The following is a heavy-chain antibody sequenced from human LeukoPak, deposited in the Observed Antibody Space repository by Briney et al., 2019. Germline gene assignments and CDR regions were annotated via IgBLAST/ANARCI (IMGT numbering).Heavy chain of an antibody. V-gene: IGHV4-34*01. CDR3: ARVAYSGYEHF. CDR1: GESFSGHY. Sequence: PSETLSLTCAVYGESFSGHYWSWIRQPPGKGLEWIGEINDSGIPNCNPSLKSRVTISVDTSKNQFSLRVSSVTAADTAVYYCARVAYSGYEHFWGRGTLVTVSS. J-gene: IGHJ4*02. D-gene: IGHD5-12*01. CDR2: INDSGIP.